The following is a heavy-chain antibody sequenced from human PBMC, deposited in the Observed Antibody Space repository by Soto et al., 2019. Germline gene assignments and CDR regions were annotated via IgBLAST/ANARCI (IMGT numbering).Heavy chain of an antibody. J-gene: IGHJ4*02. V-gene: IGHV1-46*04. Sequence: QVQLVQSGAEVKKPGASVKVSCKASGYTFTSYYMHWVRQAPGQGLEWMGIINPSGGSTSYAQKLQGRXXMXRXXSTRTVYMELSSLRSEDTAVYYCARVVISSWTIDYWGQGTLVTASS. CDR1: GYTFTSYY. D-gene: IGHD6-13*01. CDR3: ARVVISSWTIDY. CDR2: INPSGGST.